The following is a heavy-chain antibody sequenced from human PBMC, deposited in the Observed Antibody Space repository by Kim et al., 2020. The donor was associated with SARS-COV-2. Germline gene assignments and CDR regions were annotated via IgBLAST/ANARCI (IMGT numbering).Heavy chain of an antibody. V-gene: IGHV3-74*01. Sequence: GGSLRLSCAASGFTFSSYWMHWVRQAPGKGLVWVSRINSDGSSTSYADPVKGRFTISRDNAKNTLYLQMNSLRAEDTAVYYCARDRGIVATVVYYYYYYGVDVWGQGTTVTVSS. CDR3: ARDRGIVATVVYYYYYYGVDV. D-gene: IGHD5-12*01. CDR2: INSDGSST. J-gene: IGHJ6*02. CDR1: GFTFSSYW.